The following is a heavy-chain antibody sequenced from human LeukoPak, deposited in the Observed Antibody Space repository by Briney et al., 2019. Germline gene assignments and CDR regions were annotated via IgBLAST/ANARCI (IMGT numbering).Heavy chain of an antibody. CDR3: ARAKRSLWFGEPHFDY. CDR2: IYHSGST. Sequence: SETLSLTCAVSGGSTSSSGYSWSWIRQPPGKGLEWIGYIYHSGSTNYNPSLKSRVTISVDTSKNQFSLKLSSVTAADTAVYYCARAKRSLWFGEPHFDYWGQGTLVTVSS. CDR1: GGSTSSSGYS. J-gene: IGHJ4*02. D-gene: IGHD3-10*01. V-gene: IGHV4-30-2*01.